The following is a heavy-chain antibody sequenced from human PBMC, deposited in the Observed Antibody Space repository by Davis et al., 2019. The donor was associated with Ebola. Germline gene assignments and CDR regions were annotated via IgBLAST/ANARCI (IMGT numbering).Heavy chain of an antibody. CDR3: VAPGCPTCYNGPFDF. J-gene: IGHJ4*02. V-gene: IGHV3-23*01. CDR2: ISGSGGST. CDR1: GFTFSSYA. D-gene: IGHD2-2*02. Sequence: GESLKISCAASGFTFSSYAMSWVRQAPGKGLEWVSAISGSGGSTYYGDSVKGRFTISRDNANNLLYLHMRSLRVEDTATYYCVAPGCPTCYNGPFDFWGQGTLVTVSA.